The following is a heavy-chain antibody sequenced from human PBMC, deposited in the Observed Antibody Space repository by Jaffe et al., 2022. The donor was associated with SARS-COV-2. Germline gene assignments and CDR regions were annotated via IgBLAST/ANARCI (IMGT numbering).Heavy chain of an antibody. D-gene: IGHD4-17*01. Sequence: EVQLVESGGGLVQPGGSLRLSCAASGFTFSSYWMSWVRQAPGKGLEWVANIKQDGSEKYYVDSVKGRFTISRDNAKNSLYLQMNSLRAEDTAVYYCARDCSYGDYAVDYWGQGTLVTVSS. J-gene: IGHJ4*02. V-gene: IGHV3-7*01. CDR3: ARDCSYGDYAVDY. CDR1: GFTFSSYW. CDR2: IKQDGSEK.